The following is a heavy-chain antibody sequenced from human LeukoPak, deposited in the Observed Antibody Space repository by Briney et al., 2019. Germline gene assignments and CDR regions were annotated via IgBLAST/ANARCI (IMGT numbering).Heavy chain of an antibody. CDR3: SRALEA. Sequence: QTGGSLRLSCEVSGFIFRTYWMDWVRQAPGRGLEWVANINQDGSEKYFVDSVRGRFTIFRDNAKNTLYLQMNSLRAEDTAVYYCSRALEAWGKGTTVTVSS. V-gene: IGHV3-7*01. CDR1: GFIFRTYW. J-gene: IGHJ6*04. CDR2: INQDGSEK.